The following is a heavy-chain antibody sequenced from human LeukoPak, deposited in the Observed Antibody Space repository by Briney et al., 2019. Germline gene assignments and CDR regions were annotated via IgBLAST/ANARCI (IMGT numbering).Heavy chain of an antibody. Sequence: SETLSLTCTVSGGSISSYYWSWIRQPPGKGLEWIGYIYYSGSTNYNPSLKSRVTISVDTPKNQFSLKLSSVTAADTAVYYCVATDFWSGSFDYWGQGTLVTVSS. D-gene: IGHD3-3*01. CDR3: VATDFWSGSFDY. CDR2: IYYSGST. CDR1: GGSISSYY. V-gene: IGHV4-59*01. J-gene: IGHJ4*02.